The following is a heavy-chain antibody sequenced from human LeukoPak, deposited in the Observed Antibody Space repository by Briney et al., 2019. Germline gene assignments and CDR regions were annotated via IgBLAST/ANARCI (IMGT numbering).Heavy chain of an antibody. CDR3: ARARSYYDSSGLTTEAFDI. D-gene: IGHD3-22*01. Sequence: ASVKVSCKASGYTFTGYYMHWVRQAPGQGLEWMGWINPNSGGTNYAQKFQGRVTMTRDTSISTAYMELSRLRSDDTAVYYCARARSYYDSSGLTTEAFDIWGQGTMVTVSS. V-gene: IGHV1-2*02. J-gene: IGHJ3*02. CDR2: INPNSGGT. CDR1: GYTFTGYY.